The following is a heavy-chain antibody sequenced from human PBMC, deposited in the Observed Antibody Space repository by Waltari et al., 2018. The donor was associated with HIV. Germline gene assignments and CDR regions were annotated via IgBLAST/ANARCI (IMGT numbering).Heavy chain of an antibody. CDR3: ARYITMVRGGANWFDP. V-gene: IGHV5-51*03. Sequence: EVQLVQSGAEVKKPGESLKISCKGSGYSFTSYWIGWVRRMPGKGLEWMGIIYPCDSDTRYSPSIQGQVTISADKSISTAYLQWSSLKASDTAMYYCARYITMVRGGANWFDPWGQGTLVTVSS. CDR2: IYPCDSDT. CDR1: GYSFTSYW. D-gene: IGHD3-10*01. J-gene: IGHJ5*02.